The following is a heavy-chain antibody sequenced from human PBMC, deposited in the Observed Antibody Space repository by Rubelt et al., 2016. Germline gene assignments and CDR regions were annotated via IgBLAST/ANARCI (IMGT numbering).Heavy chain of an antibody. CDR1: GFSISSGYF. J-gene: IGHJ3*02. V-gene: IGHV4-38-2*02. CDR3: ARGNVVGILDGFEI. CDR2: IYHSGST. Sequence: QVQLQESGPGLVKSSETLSLTCTVSGFSISSGYFWGWIRQPPGKGLEWIGSIYHSGSTFYSPSLKSRVTMSVDTSKNQFSRNLTSVPAADTAVYYCARGNVVGILDGFEIWGQGTTVTVSS. D-gene: IGHD2-21*01.